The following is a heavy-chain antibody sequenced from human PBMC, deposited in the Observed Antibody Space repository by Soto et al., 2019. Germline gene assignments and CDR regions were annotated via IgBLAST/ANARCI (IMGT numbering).Heavy chain of an antibody. CDR3: AGTGYSSGWGGYFDL. J-gene: IGHJ2*01. CDR2: ISAYNGNT. D-gene: IGHD6-19*01. V-gene: IGHV1-18*01. Sequence: QVQLVQSGAEVKKPGASVKVSCKASGYTFTSYGISWVRQAPGQGLEGMGWISAYNGNTNNAQKLQGRGTMTTDTSTSTAYMELRSLRSDDTAVDYCAGTGYSSGWGGYFDLWGRGTLVTVSS. CDR1: GYTFTSYG.